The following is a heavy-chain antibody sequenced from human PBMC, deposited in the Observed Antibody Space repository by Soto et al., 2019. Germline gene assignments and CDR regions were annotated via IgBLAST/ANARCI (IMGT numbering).Heavy chain of an antibody. CDR2: ISSSSSYI. V-gene: IGHV3-21*01. D-gene: IGHD3-22*01. CDR3: ARDYYYDSSGYYPPAY. CDR1: GFTFSSYS. J-gene: IGHJ4*02. Sequence: EVQLVESGGGLVKPGGSLRLSCAASGFTFSSYSMNWVRQAPGKGLEWVSSISSSSSYIYYADSVKGRFTISRDNAKNSLYLQMNSLRAEDTAVYYCARDYYYDSSGYYPPAYWGQGTLVTVSS.